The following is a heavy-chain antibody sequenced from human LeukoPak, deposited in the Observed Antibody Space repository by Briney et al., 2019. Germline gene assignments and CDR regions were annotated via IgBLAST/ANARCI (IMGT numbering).Heavy chain of an antibody. D-gene: IGHD1-1*01. V-gene: IGHV4-34*01. CDR3: ARDLEYGMDV. J-gene: IGHJ6*02. CDR1: GGSFSGYY. Sequence: SETLSLTCAVYGGSFSGYYWSWIRQPPGKGLEWIGEINHSGSTNYNPSLKSRVTISVDTSKNQFSLKLSSVTAADTAVYYCARDLEYGMDVWGQGTTVTVSS. CDR2: INHSGST.